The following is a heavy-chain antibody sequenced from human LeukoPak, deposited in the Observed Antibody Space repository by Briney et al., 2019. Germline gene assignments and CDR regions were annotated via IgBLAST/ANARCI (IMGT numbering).Heavy chain of an antibody. D-gene: IGHD6-13*01. J-gene: IGHJ4*02. V-gene: IGHV4-61*02. CDR3: ARSYSSSWLYFDY. CDR2: IYTSGST. CDR1: GGSISSGSYY. Sequence: PSQTLSLTCTVSGGSISSGSYYWSWIRQPAGKGLEWIGRIYTSGSTNCNPSLKSRVTISVDTSKNQFSLKLSSVTAADTAVYYCARSYSSSWLYFDYWGQGTLVTVFS.